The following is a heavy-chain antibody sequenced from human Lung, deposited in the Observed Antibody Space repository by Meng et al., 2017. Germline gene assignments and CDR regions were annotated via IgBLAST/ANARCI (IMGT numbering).Heavy chain of an antibody. CDR3: ARGDYCGGDCYWFDY. J-gene: IGHJ4*02. V-gene: IGHV1-3*01. D-gene: IGHD2-21*02. CDR1: GYTFTSYA. Sequence: QVQLVQSVGEVKQPGASLKVSCKASGYTFTSYAMHWVRQAPGQRLEWMGWINAGNGNTKYSQKFQGRVTITRDTSASTAYMELSSLRSEDTAVYYCARGDYCGGDCYWFDYWGQGTLVTVSS. CDR2: INAGNGNT.